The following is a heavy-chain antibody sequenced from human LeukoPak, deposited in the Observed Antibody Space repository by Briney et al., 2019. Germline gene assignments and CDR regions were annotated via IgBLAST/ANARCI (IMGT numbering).Heavy chain of an antibody. CDR3: ARVPKSKYYYDSSGYRRGLGFDY. V-gene: IGHV1-18*03. J-gene: IGHJ4*02. CDR1: GYTFTSYG. CDR2: ISAYNGNT. Sequence: ASVKVSCKASGYTFTSYGISWVRQAPGQGLEWMGWISAYNGNTNYAQKLQGRVTMTTDTSTSTAYMELRSLRSDDMAVYYCARVPKSKYYYDSSGYRRGLGFDYWGQGTLVTVSS. D-gene: IGHD3-22*01.